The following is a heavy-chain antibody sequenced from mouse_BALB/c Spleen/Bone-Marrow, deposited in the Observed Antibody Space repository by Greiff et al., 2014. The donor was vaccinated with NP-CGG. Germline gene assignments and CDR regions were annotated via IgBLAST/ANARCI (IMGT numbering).Heavy chain of an antibody. V-gene: IGHV3-1*02. D-gene: IGHD4-1*01. CDR3: ARFAGTPYTMDY. Sequence: VQLKESGPDLVKPSQSLSLTCTVTGSSITSGYSWHWIRQFPGNKLGWMGYIHYSGTTVYNPSLKSRISITRDTSNNQFFLQLNSVTTEDTATYYCARFAGTPYTMDYWGQGTSVTVSS. CDR1: GSSITSGYS. J-gene: IGHJ4*01. CDR2: IHYSGTT.